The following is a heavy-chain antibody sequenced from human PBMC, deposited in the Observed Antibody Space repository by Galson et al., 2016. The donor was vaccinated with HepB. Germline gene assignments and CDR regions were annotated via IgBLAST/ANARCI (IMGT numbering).Heavy chain of an antibody. CDR3: TKIKRHRYYFSGMDV. D-gene: IGHD3/OR15-3a*01. Sequence: SLRLSCAASGFTFSSEAMNWVRQAPGKGLEWVSGVSGDGTVAYYADSVKGRFTISRDNSKNTLFLQMNSLRAEDTASYYCTKIKRHRYYFSGMDVWGQGTTVTVSS. CDR1: GFTFSSEA. CDR2: VSGDGTVA. V-gene: IGHV3-23*01. J-gene: IGHJ6*02.